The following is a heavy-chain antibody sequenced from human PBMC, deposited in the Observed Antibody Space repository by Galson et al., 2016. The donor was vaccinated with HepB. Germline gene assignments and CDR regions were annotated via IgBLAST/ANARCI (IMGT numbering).Heavy chain of an antibody. Sequence: SVKVSCKASGYTFSGFYIHWVRQAPGQGLEWMGWINPNSGVTTYAQKFQGRVTMTRETSISTVYMALSSLRFDDTAMYYCAREAKPDGDIDSWGQGTLVTVSS. J-gene: IGHJ4*02. V-gene: IGHV1-2*02. CDR2: INPNSGVT. CDR3: AREAKPDGDIDS. D-gene: IGHD4-17*01. CDR1: GYTFSGFY.